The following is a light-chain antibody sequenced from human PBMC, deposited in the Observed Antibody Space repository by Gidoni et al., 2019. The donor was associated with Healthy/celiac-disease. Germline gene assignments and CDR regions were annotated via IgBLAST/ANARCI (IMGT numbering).Light chain of an antibody. CDR2: EVS. V-gene: IGLV2-14*01. Sequence: ALPQPASVSGSPGQSITISCTGTSRDVGGYHYVSWYQQHPGKAPKLMIYEVSNRPSGVSNRFSGSKSGNTASLTISGLQAEDEADYYCSSYTSSRTLVFGGGTKLTVL. CDR1: SRDVGGYHY. J-gene: IGLJ2*01. CDR3: SSYTSSRTLV.